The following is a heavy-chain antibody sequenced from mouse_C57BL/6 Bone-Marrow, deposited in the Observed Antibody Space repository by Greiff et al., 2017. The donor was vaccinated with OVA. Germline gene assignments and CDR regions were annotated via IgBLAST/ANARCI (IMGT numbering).Heavy chain of an antibody. Sequence: LVESGAELARPGASVKLSCKASGYTFTSYGISWVKQRTGQGLEWIGEIYPRSGNTYYNEKFKGKATLTADKSSSTAYMELRSLTSEDSAVYFCAREASYYGSSYVGYWGQGTTLTVSS. CDR1: GYTFTSYG. CDR3: AREASYYGSSYVGY. D-gene: IGHD1-1*01. J-gene: IGHJ2*01. CDR2: IYPRSGNT. V-gene: IGHV1-81*01.